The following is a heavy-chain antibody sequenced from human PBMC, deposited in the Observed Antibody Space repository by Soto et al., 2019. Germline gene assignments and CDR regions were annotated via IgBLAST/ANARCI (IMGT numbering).Heavy chain of an antibody. V-gene: IGHV5-51*01. CDR2: IYPGDSDT. Sequence: GESLKISCKGSGYSFTSYWIGWVRQMPGKGLEWMGIIYPGDSDTRYSPSFQGQVTISADKSISTAYLQWSSLKASDTAMYYCARLWNREGVYYYGMDVWGQGTTVTVSS. CDR3: ARLWNREGVYYYGMDV. CDR1: GYSFTSYW. D-gene: IGHD1-1*01. J-gene: IGHJ6*02.